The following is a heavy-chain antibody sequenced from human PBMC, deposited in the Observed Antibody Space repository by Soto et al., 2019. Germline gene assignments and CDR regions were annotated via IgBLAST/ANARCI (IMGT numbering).Heavy chain of an antibody. CDR1: GFTFNNYG. Sequence: QVQLVESGGGVVQPGTSQRLSCAASGFTFNNYGMHWVRQAQGPGLEWVATISNDGRDKYYADSVKGRLTISRDNSKNTLYLQMSSLRAEDTAVYYCAKDQGIAASHGVDWGQGTLVTVSS. J-gene: IGHJ3*01. CDR2: ISNDGRDK. V-gene: IGHV3-30*18. CDR3: AKDQGIAASHGVD. D-gene: IGHD6-13*01.